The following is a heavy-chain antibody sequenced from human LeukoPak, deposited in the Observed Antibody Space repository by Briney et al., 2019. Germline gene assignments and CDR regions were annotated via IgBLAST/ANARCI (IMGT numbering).Heavy chain of an antibody. CDR3: ARRSYYDSGGYYYDF. CDR1: EYSFTNYW. J-gene: IGHJ4*02. CDR2: IYPDDSDT. D-gene: IGHD3-22*01. V-gene: IGHV5-51*01. Sequence: GESLKISCKGSEYSFTNYWIGWVRQMPGKGLEWMGIIYPDDSDTRYSPSFQGQVTISADKSISTAYLQWSSLKASDTAMYYCARRSYYDSGGYYYDFWGQGTLVTVSS.